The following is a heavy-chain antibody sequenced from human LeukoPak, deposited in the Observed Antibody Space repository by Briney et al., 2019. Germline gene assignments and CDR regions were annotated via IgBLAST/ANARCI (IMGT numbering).Heavy chain of an antibody. J-gene: IGHJ6*03. V-gene: IGHV4-61*02. CDR2: IYTSGST. CDR3: ASGHLTGFVYYYYMDV. D-gene: IGHD1-1*01. CDR1: GGSISSGDYY. Sequence: SETLSLTCTVSGGSISSGDYYWSWIRQPAGKGLEWIGRIYTSGSTNYNPSLKSRVTISVDTSKNQFSLKLSSVTAADTAVYYCASGHLTGFVYYYYMDVWGKGTTVTVSS.